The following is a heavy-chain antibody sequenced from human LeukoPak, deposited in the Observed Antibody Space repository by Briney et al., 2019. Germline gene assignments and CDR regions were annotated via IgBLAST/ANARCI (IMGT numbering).Heavy chain of an antibody. CDR1: GVSISSSNW. CDR2: IYHSGST. J-gene: IGHJ4*02. V-gene: IGHV4-4*02. D-gene: IGHD3-10*01. Sequence: SGTLSLTCAVSGVSISSSNWWSWVRQPPGKGLEWIGEIYHSGSTNYNPSLKSRVTISVDKSKNQFSLKLSSVTAADTAVYYCARSNYYGSGSYGDYWGQGTLVTVSS. CDR3: ARSNYYGSGSYGDY.